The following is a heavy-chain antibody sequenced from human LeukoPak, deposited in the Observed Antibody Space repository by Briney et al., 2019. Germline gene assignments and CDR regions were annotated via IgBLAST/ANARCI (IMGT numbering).Heavy chain of an antibody. CDR2: INPNSGGT. V-gene: IGHV1-2*06. D-gene: IGHD6-13*01. CDR1: GYTFTGYY. CDR3: ARGPYSSSWFGNFDY. Sequence: GASVKVSCKASGYTFTGYYMHWVRQAPGQGLEWMGRINPNSGGTNYAQRIQGRVTMTRDTSISTAYMELSRLRSDDTAVYYCARGPYSSSWFGNFDYWGQGTLVTVSS. J-gene: IGHJ4*02.